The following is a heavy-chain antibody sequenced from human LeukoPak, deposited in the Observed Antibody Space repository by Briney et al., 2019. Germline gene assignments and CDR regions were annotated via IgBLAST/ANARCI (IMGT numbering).Heavy chain of an antibody. Sequence: ASVNVSCEASGYTFTGYHMHWVRQAAGQGVGWMGWINPNSGGTNYDQKFQGRVPMTRDTSISTAYMELSRRRSDDTAVYYCAIVGATTEGPFDYWGQGTLVTVSP. J-gene: IGHJ4*02. CDR2: INPNSGGT. V-gene: IGHV1-2*02. CDR1: GYTFTGYH. CDR3: AIVGATTEGPFDY. D-gene: IGHD1-26*01.